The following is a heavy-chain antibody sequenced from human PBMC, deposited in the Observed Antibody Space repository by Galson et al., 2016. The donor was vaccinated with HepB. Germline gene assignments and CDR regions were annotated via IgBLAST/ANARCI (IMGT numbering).Heavy chain of an antibody. CDR3: ARYIRTGAYQIDS. CDR2: IYYRERA. CDR1: GGSVTSGSYY. J-gene: IGHJ4*02. V-gene: IGHV4-61*01. D-gene: IGHD7-27*01. Sequence: SETLSLTCTVSGGSVTSGSYYWSWIRQPPGKGLEYIGYIYYRERADYNPSLKSRVTMSVDTSKNQFSLTLTSVTAADTAVYYCARYIRTGAYQIDSWGPGTLVTVSS.